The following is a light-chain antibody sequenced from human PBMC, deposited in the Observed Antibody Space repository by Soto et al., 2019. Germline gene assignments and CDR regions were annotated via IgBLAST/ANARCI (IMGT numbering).Light chain of an antibody. CDR1: QSVSSY. Sequence: EIVLTQSPATLSLSPGERATLSCSASQSVSSYLAWYQQKPGQAPRLLISDTSTRATGIPARFSGSGSGTEFTLTVSSLQSEDFALYFCHQYDHWPLTFGGGTKVDIK. J-gene: IGKJ4*01. CDR3: HQYDHWPLT. CDR2: DTS. V-gene: IGKV3D-15*01.